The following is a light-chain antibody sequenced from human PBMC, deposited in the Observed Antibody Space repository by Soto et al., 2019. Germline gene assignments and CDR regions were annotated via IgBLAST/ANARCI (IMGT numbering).Light chain of an antibody. CDR1: SSDVGGYNY. CDR3: SSYTSSTTPVV. Sequence: QSALTQPASVSRSPGQSITISCTGTSSDVGGYNYVSWYQHHPGKAPKLIIYEVSNRPSGVSNRFSGSKSGNTASLTISGLQAEDEADYYCSSYTSSTTPVVFGGGTKLTVL. J-gene: IGLJ2*01. CDR2: EVS. V-gene: IGLV2-14*01.